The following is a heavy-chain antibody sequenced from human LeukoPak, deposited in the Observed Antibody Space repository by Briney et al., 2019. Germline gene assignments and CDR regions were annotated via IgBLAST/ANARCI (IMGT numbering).Heavy chain of an antibody. V-gene: IGHV3-74*01. D-gene: IGHD5-24*01. J-gene: IGHJ4*02. CDR1: GFTFSSYW. Sequence: EGSLRVSCAASGFTFSSYWMSWVRQAPGNGLVWVSRINSDGSSTSYADSVKGRFTISRDNAKNTLYLQMNSLRAEDTAVYYCAREVEMATSTDYWGQGTLVTVSS. CDR2: INSDGSST. CDR3: AREVEMATSTDY.